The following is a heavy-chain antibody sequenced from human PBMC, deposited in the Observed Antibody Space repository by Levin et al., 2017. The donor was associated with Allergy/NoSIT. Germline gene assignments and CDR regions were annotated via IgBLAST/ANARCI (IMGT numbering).Heavy chain of an antibody. J-gene: IGHJ6*02. CDR3: AKDLRQVAATTQYYYYGMDV. V-gene: IGHV3-9*01. D-gene: IGHD2-15*01. CDR1: GFTFNVYA. CDR2: ISWNGGNI. Sequence: GGSLRLSCAASGFTFNVYAMHWVRQAPGKGLEWVSGISWNGGNIVYADSVKGRFTISRDNAKNSLYLQMNSLRPEDTALYYCAKDLRQVAATTQYYYYGMDVWGQGTTVTVSS.